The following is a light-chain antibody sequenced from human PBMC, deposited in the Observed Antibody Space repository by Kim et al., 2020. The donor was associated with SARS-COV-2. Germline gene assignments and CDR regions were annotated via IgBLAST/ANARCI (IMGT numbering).Light chain of an antibody. CDR2: TTN. V-gene: IGLV1-47*01. J-gene: IGLJ2*01. CDR1: NSNTAIKV. CDR3: AAWDDSLSGPV. Sequence: GQRGTIACSGTNSNTAIKVVYWYQQFPGTAPKLLFHTTNQRPSGVPDRLSGSKSGTTASLAISGLRSEDEADYYCAAWDDSLSGPVFGGGTQLTVL.